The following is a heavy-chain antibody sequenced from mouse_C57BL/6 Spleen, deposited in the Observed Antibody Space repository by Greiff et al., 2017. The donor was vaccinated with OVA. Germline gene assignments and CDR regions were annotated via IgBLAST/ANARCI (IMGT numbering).Heavy chain of an antibody. CDR2: ISDGGSYT. D-gene: IGHD1-1*01. J-gene: IGHJ4*01. CDR1: GFTFSSYA. Sequence: EVKLMESGGGLVKPGGSLKLSCAASGFTFSSYAMSWVRQTPEKRLEWVATISDGGSYTYYPDNVKGRFTISRENAKNNLYLQMSHLKSEDTAMYYCARENYYGSSPYAMDYWGQGTSVTVSS. V-gene: IGHV5-4*01. CDR3: ARENYYGSSPYAMDY.